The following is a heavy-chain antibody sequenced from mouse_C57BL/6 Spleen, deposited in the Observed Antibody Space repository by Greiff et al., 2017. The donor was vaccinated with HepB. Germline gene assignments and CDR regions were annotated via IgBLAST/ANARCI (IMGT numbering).Heavy chain of an antibody. CDR2: IDPETGGT. CDR3: TRGDCFAY. Sequence: QVQLKESGAELVRPGASVTLSCKASGYTFTDYEMHWVKQTPVHGLEWIGAIDPETGGTAYNQKFKGKAILTADKSSSTAYMELRSLTSEDSAVYYCTRGDCFAYWGQGTLVTVSA. V-gene: IGHV1-15*01. J-gene: IGHJ3*01. CDR1: GYTFTDYE.